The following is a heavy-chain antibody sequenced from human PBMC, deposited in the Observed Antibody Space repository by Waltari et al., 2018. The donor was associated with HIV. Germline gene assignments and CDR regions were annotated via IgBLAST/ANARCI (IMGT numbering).Heavy chain of an antibody. J-gene: IGHJ4*02. CDR2: ISYSGST. CDR3: ASHGDYYDRSGFYFDH. CDR1: GGSVSTGTYY. D-gene: IGHD3-22*01. V-gene: IGHV4-61*01. Sequence: HLQESGPRLAKPSETLSLTCSVSGGSVSTGTYYWSWIRQPPGKGLEWIGYISYSGSTNDNPSLKSRVTVSVDTSKNQVSLKLNSLTAADTAVYYCASHGDYYDRSGFYFDHWGQGTLVTVSS.